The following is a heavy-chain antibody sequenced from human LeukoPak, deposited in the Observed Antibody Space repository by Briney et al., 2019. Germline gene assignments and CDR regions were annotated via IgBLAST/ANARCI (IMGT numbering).Heavy chain of an antibody. CDR1: GFTFSSYG. CDR2: ISYDGSNK. Sequence: GRSLTLSCAASGFTFSSYGMHWVRQAPGKGLEWVAVISYDGSNKYYADSVKGRFTISRDNSKNTLYLQMNSLRAEDTAVYYCAKIVVVYAPQGGENHDAFDIWGQGTMVTVSS. V-gene: IGHV3-30*18. J-gene: IGHJ3*02. D-gene: IGHD2-8*02. CDR3: AKIVVVYAPQGGENHDAFDI.